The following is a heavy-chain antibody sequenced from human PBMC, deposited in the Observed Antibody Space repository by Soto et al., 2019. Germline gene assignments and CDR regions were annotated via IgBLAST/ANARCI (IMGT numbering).Heavy chain of an antibody. CDR3: ATRPTEGDWFDP. V-gene: IGHV1-69*01. CDR1: GGTFSSYA. D-gene: IGHD3-16*01. CDR2: IIPIFGTA. J-gene: IGHJ5*02. Sequence: QVQLVQSGVEVKKPGSSVKVSCKASGGTFSSYAISWVRQAPGQGLEWMGGIIPIFGTANYAQKFQGRVTITADESTSTAYMELSSVRSEDTAVYYCATRPTEGDWFDPWGQGTLVTVSS.